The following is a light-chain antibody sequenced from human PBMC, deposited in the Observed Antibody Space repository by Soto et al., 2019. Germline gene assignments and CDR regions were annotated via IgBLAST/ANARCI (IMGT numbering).Light chain of an antibody. CDR2: DVN. V-gene: IGLV2-14*01. CDR1: SSEVGAYNY. J-gene: IGLJ1*01. Sequence: QFVRKPPASVFGSPGQSLASPCPGTSSEVGAYNYVSWYQQHPGKAPKLIIYDVNNRPSGVSKRLTGAKSGNTASLTISGLQAEDEADYYCTSYTTSTLYVFGTVTKATV. CDR3: TSYTTSTLYV.